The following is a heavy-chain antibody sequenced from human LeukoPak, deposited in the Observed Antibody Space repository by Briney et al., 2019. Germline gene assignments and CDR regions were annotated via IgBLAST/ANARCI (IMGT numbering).Heavy chain of an antibody. CDR2: TIPIFGTA. J-gene: IGHJ4*02. D-gene: IGHD3-16*01. CDR1: GGTFSSYA. V-gene: IGHV1-69*05. CDR3: VREGEPQTFAY. Sequence: ASVKVSCKASGGTFSSYAISWVRQAPGQGLEWMGGTIPIFGTATYAQRFQGRVTITTDESRSTAYMELNSLRSDDTAVYYCVREGEPQTFAYWGQGTLVTVSS.